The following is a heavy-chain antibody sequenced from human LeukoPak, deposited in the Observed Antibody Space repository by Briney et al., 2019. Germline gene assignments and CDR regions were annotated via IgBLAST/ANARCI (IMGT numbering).Heavy chain of an antibody. V-gene: IGHV3-30*18. D-gene: IGHD3-3*01. CDR2: ISYDGSNK. CDR3: AKDSQYYDFWSGYYHQH. Sequence: GGSLRLSCAASGFTFSSYGMHWVRQAPGKGLEWVAVISYDGSNKYYADSVKGRFTISRDNSKDTLYLQMNSLRAEDTAVYYCAKDSQYYDFWSGYYHQHWGQGTLVTVSS. CDR1: GFTFSSYG. J-gene: IGHJ1*01.